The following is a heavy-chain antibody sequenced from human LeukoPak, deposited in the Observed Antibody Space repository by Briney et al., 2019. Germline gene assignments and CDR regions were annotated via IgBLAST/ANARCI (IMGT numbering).Heavy chain of an antibody. J-gene: IGHJ4*02. CDR3: AKGKGAGVTAYYFDD. CDR2: ISGGGGSR. D-gene: IGHD6-13*01. Sequence: PGRSLRLSCAASGFTFSSYAMSWVRQAPGKGLECVSAISGGGGSRYYADSVKGRFTISRDNSKNTLNVHMNSLRAEDTAVYYCAKGKGAGVTAYYFDDWGQGTLVTVSS. CDR1: GFTFSSYA. V-gene: IGHV3-23*01.